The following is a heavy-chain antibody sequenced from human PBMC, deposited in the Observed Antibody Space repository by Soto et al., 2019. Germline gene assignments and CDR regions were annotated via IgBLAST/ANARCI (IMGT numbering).Heavy chain of an antibody. CDR2: IWYDGSNK. CDR1: GFTFSSYG. D-gene: IGHD3-22*01. Sequence: SLRLSCPASGFTFSSYGMHWVRQAPGKGLEWVAVIWYDGSNKYYADSVKGRFTISRDNSKNTLYLQMNSLRAEDTAVYYCARDRDDSSGYYYYYSMDVWGQGTTVTVSS. CDR3: ARDRDDSSGYYYYYSMDV. V-gene: IGHV3-33*01. J-gene: IGHJ6*02.